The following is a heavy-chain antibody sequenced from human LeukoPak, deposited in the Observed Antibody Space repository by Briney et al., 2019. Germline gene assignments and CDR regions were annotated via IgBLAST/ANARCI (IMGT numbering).Heavy chain of an antibody. V-gene: IGHV3-21*01. J-gene: IGHJ4*02. Sequence: GGSLRLSCAASGFTLSSYTMNWVRQAPGKGLEWVSSLSSSTTSIYYVDSVKGRFTISRDNAKNSLFLQMNSLRVEDTAVYYCARERFHGSGAPKYDFWGPGTLVTVSS. CDR3: ARERFHGSGAPKYDF. D-gene: IGHD3-10*01. CDR2: LSSSTTSI. CDR1: GFTLSSYT.